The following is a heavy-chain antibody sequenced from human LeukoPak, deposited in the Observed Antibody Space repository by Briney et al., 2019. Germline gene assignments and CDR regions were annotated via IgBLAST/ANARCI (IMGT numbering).Heavy chain of an antibody. CDR3: ARQGPRRRYCSGGSCRLFNWFDP. Sequence: PSETLSLTCAVSGYSISSGYYWGWIRQPPGQGLEWIGSIYHSGSTYYNPSLKSRVTISVDTSKNQFSLKLSSVTAADTAVYYCARQGPRRRYCSGGSCRLFNWFDPWGQGTLVTVSS. CDR1: GYSISSGYY. D-gene: IGHD2-15*01. V-gene: IGHV4-38-2*01. CDR2: IYHSGST. J-gene: IGHJ5*02.